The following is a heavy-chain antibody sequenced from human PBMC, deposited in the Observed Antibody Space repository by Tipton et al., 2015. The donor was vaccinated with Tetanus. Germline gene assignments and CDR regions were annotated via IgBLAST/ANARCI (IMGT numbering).Heavy chain of an antibody. J-gene: IGHJ6*02. CDR3: ARDRGDYIYYGMDV. CDR1: GYTFTGYY. Sequence: VQLVQSGAEMKKPGASVKVSCKASGYTFTGYYIYWVRRAPGQGLEWMGWIDPNSGGTVYAQKFQGRVTMTRDTSISTAYMDLRSLRSDDTAVYYCARDRGDYIYYGMDVWGPGTTVTVS. CDR2: IDPNSGGT. D-gene: IGHD3-22*01. V-gene: IGHV1-2*02.